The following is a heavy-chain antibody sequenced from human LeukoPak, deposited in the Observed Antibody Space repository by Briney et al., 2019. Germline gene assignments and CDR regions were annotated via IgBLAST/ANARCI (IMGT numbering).Heavy chain of an antibody. V-gene: IGHV4-59*08. CDR1: GGSITGHY. J-gene: IGHJ3*02. CDR2: TSYSRTT. CDR3: AKLGHSDGWYLGAFDI. D-gene: IGHD6-19*01. Sequence: PSETLSLTCAVSGGSITGHYWNWIRQTPGRRLEWSGYTSYSRTTIYNSYFKGRATMSIDTSKNQLYQNLTSVTATDTAVYYCAKLGHSDGWYLGAFDIWGQGTTVIVSS.